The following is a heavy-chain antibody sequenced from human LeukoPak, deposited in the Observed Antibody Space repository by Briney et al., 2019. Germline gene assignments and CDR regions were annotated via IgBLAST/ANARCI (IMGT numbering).Heavy chain of an antibody. V-gene: IGHV2-70*01. CDR1: GFSLSTSGMC. Sequence: ESGPALLKPTQTLTLTCTFSGFSLSTSGMCVSWIRQPPGKALEWLAPLNWEGDIYYSTSPKTRLTISKDPSKTQVVLTMTNMDPVDTATYYCARSPYSSSWYYFDYWGQGTLVTVSS. CDR3: ARSPYSSSWYYFDY. CDR2: LNWEGDI. J-gene: IGHJ4*02. D-gene: IGHD6-13*01.